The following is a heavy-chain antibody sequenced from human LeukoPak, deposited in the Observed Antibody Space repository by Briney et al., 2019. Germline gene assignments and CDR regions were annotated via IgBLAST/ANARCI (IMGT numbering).Heavy chain of an antibody. V-gene: IGHV1-46*01. D-gene: IGHD3-10*01. CDR3: ARDRRTNSGSYGY. J-gene: IGHJ4*02. CDR1: GYTFTSYY. Sequence: ASVKVSCKASGYTFTSYYIHLVRQAPGQGFEWMAIINPSDGSTTNSQKLQGRVTMTTDTSTSTAYMELRSLRSDDTAVYYCARDRRTNSGSYGYWGQGTLVTVSS. CDR2: INPSDGST.